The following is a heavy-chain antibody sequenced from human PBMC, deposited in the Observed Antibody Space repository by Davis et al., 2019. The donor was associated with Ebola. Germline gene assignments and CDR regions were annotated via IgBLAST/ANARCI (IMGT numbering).Heavy chain of an antibody. Sequence: AASVKVSCKASGYTFTGYYMHWVRQAPGQGLEWMGIINPSGGSTSYAQKLQGRVTMTTDTSTSTAYMELRSLRSDDTAVYYCARGGGSYSADYWGQGTLVTVSS. CDR1: GYTFTGYY. J-gene: IGHJ4*02. CDR2: INPSGGST. CDR3: ARGGGSYSADY. D-gene: IGHD1-26*01. V-gene: IGHV1-46*01.